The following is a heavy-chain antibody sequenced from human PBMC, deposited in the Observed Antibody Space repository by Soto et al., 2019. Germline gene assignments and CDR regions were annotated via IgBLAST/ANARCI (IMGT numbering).Heavy chain of an antibody. V-gene: IGHV3-30-3*01. CDR1: GFTFSSHV. CDR3: ARDDEGGSDCALAY. D-gene: IGHD3-10*01. J-gene: IGHJ4*02. CDR2: ISHDGSNK. Sequence: QVQLVESGGGVVQPGRSLRLSCAASGFTFSSHVMHWVRQTPGKGLEWVAFISHDGSNKYYADSVKGRFTISRDNSKNTLYLQMNSLRAEDTAVYYCARDDEGGSDCALAYWGQGTLVTVSS.